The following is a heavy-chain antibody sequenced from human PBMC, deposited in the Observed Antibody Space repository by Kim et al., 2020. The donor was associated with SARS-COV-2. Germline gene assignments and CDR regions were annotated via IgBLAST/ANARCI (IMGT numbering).Heavy chain of an antibody. V-gene: IGHV4-34*01. D-gene: IGHD3-22*01. CDR3: AGGVRTFSMIVVVLTARTFYVDY. Sequence: SETLSLTCAVYGGSFSDYYWSWIRQAPGKGLEWIGEINHSGRTNYNPSLKSRVTISVDTSKNRFALKLISVTAADTAIFYCAGGVRTFSMIVVVLTARTFYVDYWGQGSLVTVSS. J-gene: IGHJ4*02. CDR2: INHSGRT. CDR1: GGSFSDYY.